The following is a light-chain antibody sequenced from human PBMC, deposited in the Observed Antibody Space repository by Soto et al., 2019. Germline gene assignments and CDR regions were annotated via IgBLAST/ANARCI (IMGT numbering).Light chain of an antibody. CDR2: GAS. J-gene: IGKJ4*01. V-gene: IGKV3-15*01. CDR1: QSVGGD. CDR3: QQYENWPQLT. Sequence: EIVLTQSPATLSVSPGERAILSCRASQSVGGDLAWYQRKPGQAPRLLIYGASSRAPGIPTRFSGSGSGTEFTLTISSLQSEDFAVYYCQQYENWPQLTFGGGTKVDI.